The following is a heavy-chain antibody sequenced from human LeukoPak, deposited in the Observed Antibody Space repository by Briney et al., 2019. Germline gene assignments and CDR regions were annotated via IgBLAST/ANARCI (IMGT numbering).Heavy chain of an antibody. D-gene: IGHD6-13*01. CDR1: GFTFSSYG. CDR3: ARDAPMAAAGTALFDY. J-gene: IGHJ4*02. V-gene: IGHV3-33*01. Sequence: PGRSLRLSCAASGFTFSSYGMHWVRQAPGKGLEWVAVISYDGSNKYYADSLKGRFTISRDNSKNTLYLQMNSLRAEDTAVYYCARDAPMAAAGTALFDYWGQGTLVTVSS. CDR2: ISYDGSNK.